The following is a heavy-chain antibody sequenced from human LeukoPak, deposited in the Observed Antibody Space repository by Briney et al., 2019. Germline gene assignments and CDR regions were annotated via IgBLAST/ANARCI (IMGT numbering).Heavy chain of an antibody. CDR2: INPSGGST. V-gene: IGHV1-46*01. CDR1: GYTFTSYY. CDR3: ARPHRDSSSWSPAEYFQH. Sequence: ASVKVSCKASGYTFTSYYMHWARQAPGQGLEWMGIINPSGGSTSYAQKFQGRVTMTRDTSTSTVYMELSSLRSEDTAVYYCARPHRDSSSWSPAEYFQHWGQGTLVTVSS. J-gene: IGHJ1*01. D-gene: IGHD6-13*01.